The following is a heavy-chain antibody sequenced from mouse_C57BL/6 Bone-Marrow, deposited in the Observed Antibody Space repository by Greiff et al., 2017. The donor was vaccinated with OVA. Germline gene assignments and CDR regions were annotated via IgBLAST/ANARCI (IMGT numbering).Heavy chain of an antibody. V-gene: IGHV1-64*01. Sequence: QVQLQQPGAELVKPGASVTLSCKASGYTFTSYWMHWVKQRPGQGLEWIGMIHPNSGSTKYNEKFNSKATLTVDKSSSTAYMQLSSLTSEDSAVYYCARSDYRNYGGAMDYWGQGTSVTVSS. D-gene: IGHD2-5*01. CDR3: ARSDYRNYGGAMDY. CDR2: IHPNSGST. J-gene: IGHJ4*01. CDR1: GYTFTSYW.